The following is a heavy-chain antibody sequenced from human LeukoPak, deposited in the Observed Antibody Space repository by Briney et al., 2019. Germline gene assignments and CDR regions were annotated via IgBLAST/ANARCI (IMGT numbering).Heavy chain of an antibody. CDR2: INPSGGST. V-gene: IGHV1-46*01. CDR1: GYTFTSYY. J-gene: IGHJ2*01. Sequence: ASVKVSCKASGYTFTSYYMHWVRQAPGQGLEWMGIINPSGGSTSYAQKFQGRVTMTRDMSTSTVYMELSSLRSEDTAVYYCARVRKYYYDSSGYYYRYFDLWGRGTLVTVSS. CDR3: ARVRKYYYDSSGYYYRYFDL. D-gene: IGHD3-22*01.